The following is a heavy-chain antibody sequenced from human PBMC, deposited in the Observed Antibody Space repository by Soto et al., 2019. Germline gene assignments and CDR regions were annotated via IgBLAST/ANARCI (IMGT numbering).Heavy chain of an antibody. D-gene: IGHD6-25*01. CDR3: AKISKDGQRARYLDY. J-gene: IGHJ4*02. V-gene: IGHV3-23*01. Sequence: GGSLRLSCAASGFTFGSYAMSWVRQAPGKGLEWVSAISGSGGSTYYADSVKGRFTISRDNSKNTLYLQMNSLRAEDTAVYYCAKISKDGQRARYLDYWGQGTMVAVYS. CDR2: ISGSGGST. CDR1: GFTFGSYA.